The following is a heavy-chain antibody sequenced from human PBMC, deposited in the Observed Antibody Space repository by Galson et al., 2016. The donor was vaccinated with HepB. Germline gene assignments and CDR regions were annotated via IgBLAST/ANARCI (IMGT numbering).Heavy chain of an antibody. V-gene: IGHV3-23*01. D-gene: IGHD1-26*01. CDR3: GRDVGP. CDR2: ISGSADNT. CDR1: GFTFSTYA. J-gene: IGHJ5*02. Sequence: SLRLSCAASGFTFSTYAMTWVRQAPGKGLEWVSTISGSADNTYYADSVKGRFTISRDNSKNTLYLQMNSLRAEDTAVYYCGRDVGPWGQGTLVTVSS.